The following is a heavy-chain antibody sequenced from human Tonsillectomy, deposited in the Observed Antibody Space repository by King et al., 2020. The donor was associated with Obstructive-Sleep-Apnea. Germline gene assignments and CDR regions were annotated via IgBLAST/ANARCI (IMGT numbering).Heavy chain of an antibody. Sequence: VQLVESGGGLVKPGGSLRLSCAASGFTFSIYEMNWVRQSPGKGLEWVSSISSGSKYMYYADSVKGRFTISRDNAKNSLYLQMNNLRVDDTAVYYCARYYDYWGQGTLVTVSS. CDR2: ISSGSKYM. J-gene: IGHJ4*02. CDR3: ARYYDY. CDR1: GFTFSIYE. V-gene: IGHV3-21*01.